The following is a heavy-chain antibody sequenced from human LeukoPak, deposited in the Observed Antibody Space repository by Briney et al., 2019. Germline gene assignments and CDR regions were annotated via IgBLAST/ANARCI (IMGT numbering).Heavy chain of an antibody. CDR3: ARDPDGYRQGHHFDY. CDR2: IYSGGST. J-gene: IGHJ4*02. CDR1: GFTVSSNY. D-gene: IGHD5-18*01. Sequence: GGSLRLSCAASGFTVSSNYMSWVRQAPGKGLEWVSLIYSGGSTYYADSVKRRFTISRDNSKNTLYLQMNSLKAEDTAVYYCARDPDGYRQGHHFDYWGQGTLVTVSS. V-gene: IGHV3-66*01.